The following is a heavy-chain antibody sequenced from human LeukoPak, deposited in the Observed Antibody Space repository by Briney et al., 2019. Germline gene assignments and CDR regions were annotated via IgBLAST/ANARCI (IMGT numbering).Heavy chain of an antibody. V-gene: IGHV1-69*04. Sequence: SVKVSCKASGGTFSSYAISWVRQAPGQGLEWMGRIIPILGIANYAQKFQGRVTITADESTSTAYMELSSPRSEDTAVYYCARDKDSSGWYWNAFDIWGQGTMVTVSS. J-gene: IGHJ3*02. CDR2: IIPILGIA. CDR1: GGTFSSYA. D-gene: IGHD6-19*01. CDR3: ARDKDSSGWYWNAFDI.